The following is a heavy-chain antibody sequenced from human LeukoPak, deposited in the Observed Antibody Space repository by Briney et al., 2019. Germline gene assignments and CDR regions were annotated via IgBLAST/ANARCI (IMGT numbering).Heavy chain of an antibody. CDR3: ARHLTPHWAEEVTAEGYYFDY. CDR1: GYTFTSYA. CDR2: INPNSGGT. Sequence: ASVKVSCKASGYTFTSYAIHWVRQAPGQGLEWMGWINPNSGGTNYAQKFQGRVTMTRDTSISTAYMELSRLRSDDTAVYYCARHLTPHWAEEVTAEGYYFDYWGQGTLVTVSS. J-gene: IGHJ4*02. V-gene: IGHV1-2*02. D-gene: IGHD2-21*02.